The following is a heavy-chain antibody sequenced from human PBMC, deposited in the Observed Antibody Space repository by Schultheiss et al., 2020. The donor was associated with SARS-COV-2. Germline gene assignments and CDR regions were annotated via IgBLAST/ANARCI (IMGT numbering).Heavy chain of an antibody. CDR2: ISYDGSNK. J-gene: IGHJ3*02. V-gene: IGHV3-30*03. Sequence: GVSLKISCAASGFTFSSYGMHWVRQAPGKGLEWVAVISYDGSNKYYADSVKGRFTISRDNSKNTLYLQMNSLRAEDTAVYYCARFAVVVAATRYAFDIWGQGTTVTVSS. D-gene: IGHD2-15*01. CDR3: ARFAVVVAATRYAFDI. CDR1: GFTFSSYG.